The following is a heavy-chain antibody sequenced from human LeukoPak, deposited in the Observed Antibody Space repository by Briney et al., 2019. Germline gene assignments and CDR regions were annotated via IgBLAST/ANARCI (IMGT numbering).Heavy chain of an antibody. CDR3: ALYYYDSSGYYLLFDY. CDR1: GYTFTSYG. Sequence: ASVKVSCKASGYTFTSYGISWVRQAPGQGLEWMGWISAYNGNTNYAQKLQGRVTMTTDTSTSTAYMELRSLRSDDTAVYYCALYYYDSSGYYLLFDYWGQGTLSPSPQ. V-gene: IGHV1-18*01. J-gene: IGHJ4*02. CDR2: ISAYNGNT. D-gene: IGHD3-22*01.